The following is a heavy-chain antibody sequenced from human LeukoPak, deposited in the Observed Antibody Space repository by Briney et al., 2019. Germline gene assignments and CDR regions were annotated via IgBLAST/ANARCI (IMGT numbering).Heavy chain of an antibody. V-gene: IGHV4-59*01. Sequence: SETLSLTCTVSGGSISSYYWSWIRQPPGKGLEWIGYIYYSGSTNYNPSLKSRVTISVDTSKNQFSLKLSSVTAADTAVYYCARQVVIVSPVAGTGGWFDPWGQGTLVTVSA. CDR2: IYYSGST. CDR1: GGSISSYY. CDR3: ARQVVIVSPVAGTGGWFDP. D-gene: IGHD6-19*01. J-gene: IGHJ5*02.